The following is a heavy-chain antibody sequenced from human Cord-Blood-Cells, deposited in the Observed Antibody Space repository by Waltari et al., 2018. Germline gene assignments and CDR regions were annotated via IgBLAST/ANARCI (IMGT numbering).Heavy chain of an antibody. CDR3: ARVVPAALNWFDP. Sequence: QVQLVQSGAEVTKLGSSVKVSCKASGYHFTSYDIHWVRQATGQGLEWRGWMNPNSGNTGYAQKFQGRVTITRNTSISTAYMELSSLRSEDTAVYYCARVVPAALNWFDPWGQGTLVTVSS. J-gene: IGHJ5*02. V-gene: IGHV1-8*03. CDR1: GYHFTSYD. CDR2: MNPNSGNT. D-gene: IGHD2-2*01.